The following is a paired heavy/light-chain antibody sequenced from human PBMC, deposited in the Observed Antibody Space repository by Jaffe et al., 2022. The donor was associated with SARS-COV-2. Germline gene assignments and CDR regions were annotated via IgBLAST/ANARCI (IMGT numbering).Heavy chain of an antibody. V-gene: IGHV3-73*02. CDR3: SRHGYTSSQLFMALDI. CDR1: GFNFRGSA. J-gene: IGHJ3*02. Sequence: EVQLVESGGGLVQPGGSLKLSCAASGFNFRGSAMHWVRQAPGKGLEWLGRIRSKGEGYATAYDASVEGRFSISRDDSKDTAYLQMNSLRLEDTAVYFCSRHGYTSSQLFMALDIWGRGTMVTVSS. D-gene: IGHD6-13*01. CDR2: IRSKGEGYAT.
Light chain of an antibody. CDR1: QDINNY. CDR3: QKYDSPPAT. V-gene: IGKV1-27*01. J-gene: IGKJ5*01. CDR2: AVS. Sequence: DIQMTQSPSSLSASIGDRVTITCRASQDINNYLAWYQQKPGKGPKLLIYAVSNLQSGVPSRFSGSRSGTDFTLTISSLQPEDVATYYCQKYDSPPATFGQGTRLDI.